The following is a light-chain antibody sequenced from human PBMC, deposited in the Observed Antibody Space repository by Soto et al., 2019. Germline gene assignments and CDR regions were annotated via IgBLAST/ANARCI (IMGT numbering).Light chain of an antibody. CDR3: QQYNIYWT. Sequence: DIQMTQSPSTLSGSVGDRVTITCRASQTISSWLAWYQQKPGKAPKLLIYGASSLESGVPSRFSGSGSGTEFTLTISSLQPDDFATYYCQQYNIYWTFGQGTKVDIK. J-gene: IGKJ1*01. CDR1: QTISSW. CDR2: GAS. V-gene: IGKV1-5*01.